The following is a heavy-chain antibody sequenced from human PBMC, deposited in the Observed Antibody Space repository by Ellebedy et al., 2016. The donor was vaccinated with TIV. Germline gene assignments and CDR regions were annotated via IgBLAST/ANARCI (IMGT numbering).Heavy chain of an antibody. CDR3: ARGSGWYRVFDY. Sequence: GGSLRLSCAASGFTFSSYAMSWVRQAPGKGLEWVSSISGSGGSTYYADSVKGRFTISRDNSKNTLYLQMNSLRAEDTAVYYCARGSGWYRVFDYWGQGTLVTVSS. V-gene: IGHV3-23*01. J-gene: IGHJ4*02. CDR1: GFTFSSYA. D-gene: IGHD6-19*01. CDR2: ISGSGGST.